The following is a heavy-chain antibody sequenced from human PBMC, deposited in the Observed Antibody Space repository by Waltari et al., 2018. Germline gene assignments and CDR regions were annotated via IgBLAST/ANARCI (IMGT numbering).Heavy chain of an antibody. V-gene: IGHV4-4*07. D-gene: IGHD4-4*01. J-gene: IGHJ3*02. CDR3: ASLYSNSDAFDI. CDR2: IYTSGST. CDR1: GGSISSYY. Sequence: QVQLQESGPGLVKPSETLSLTCTVSGGSISSYYWSWTRQPAGKGLEWIGLIYTSGSTDYNPALKSRVTMSVDTSKNQFSLKLSSVTAADTAVYYCASLYSNSDAFDIWGQGTMVTVSS.